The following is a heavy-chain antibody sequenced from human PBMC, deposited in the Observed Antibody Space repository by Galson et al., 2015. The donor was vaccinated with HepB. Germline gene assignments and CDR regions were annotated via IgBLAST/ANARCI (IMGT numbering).Heavy chain of an antibody. D-gene: IGHD3-10*02. J-gene: IGHJ4*02. Sequence: VKVSCKASGYTFTSYGISWVRQAPGQGLEWMGGIIPIFGTANYAQKFQGRVTITADESTSTAYMELSSLRSEDTAVYYCARNRAMVGDYYFDYWGQGTLVTVSS. CDR3: ARNRAMVGDYYFDY. CDR2: IIPIFGTA. V-gene: IGHV1-69*13. CDR1: GYTFTSYG.